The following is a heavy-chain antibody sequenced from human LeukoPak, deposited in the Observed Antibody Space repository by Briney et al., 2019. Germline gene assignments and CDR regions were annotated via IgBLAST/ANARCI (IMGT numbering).Heavy chain of an antibody. CDR2: ISYDGSNK. CDR3: ARESHGPGIAAAGQGFDY. CDR1: GFTFSSYA. J-gene: IGHJ4*02. Sequence: PGGSLRLSCAASGFTFSSYAMHWVRQAPGKGLEWVAVISYDGSNKYYADSVKGRFTISRDNSKNTLYLQMNSLRAEDTAVYYCARESHGPGIAAAGQGFDYWDQGTLVTVSS. V-gene: IGHV3-30-3*01. D-gene: IGHD6-13*01.